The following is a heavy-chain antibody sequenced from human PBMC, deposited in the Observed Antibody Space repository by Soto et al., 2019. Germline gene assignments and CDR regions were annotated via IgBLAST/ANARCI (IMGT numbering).Heavy chain of an antibody. CDR2: IDPSDSYT. CDR1: GYSFTSYW. CDR3: ARHVAGYCSGGSCYPYGMDV. J-gene: IGHJ6*02. Sequence: LGESLKISCKGSGYSFTSYWISWVRQMPGKGLEWMGRIDPSDSYTNYSPSFQGHVTISADKSISTAYLQWSSLKASDTAMYYCARHVAGYCSGGSCYPYGMDVWGQGTTVTVSS. V-gene: IGHV5-10-1*01. D-gene: IGHD2-15*01.